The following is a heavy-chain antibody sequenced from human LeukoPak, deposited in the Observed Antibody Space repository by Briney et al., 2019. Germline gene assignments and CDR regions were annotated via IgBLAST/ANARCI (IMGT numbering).Heavy chain of an antibody. J-gene: IGHJ4*02. D-gene: IGHD3-22*01. CDR3: ARATPEYYYDTRGNFDY. CDR2: ISAYNGNT. CDR1: GYTFTIYG. Sequence: ASVKVSCKASGYTFTIYGISWVRQAPGQGLEWMGWISAYNGNTNYAQKLQGRVTMTTDTSTSTAYMELRSLRSDDTAVYYCARATPEYYYDTRGNFDYWGQGTLVTVSS. V-gene: IGHV1-18*01.